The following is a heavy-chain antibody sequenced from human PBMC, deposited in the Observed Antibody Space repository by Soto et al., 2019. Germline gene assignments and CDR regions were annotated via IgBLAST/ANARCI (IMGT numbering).Heavy chain of an antibody. CDR3: ARGDSYYYDSSGYYYAWFDP. V-gene: IGHV4-34*01. CDR1: GGSFSGYY. CDR2: INHSGST. J-gene: IGHJ5*02. Sequence: SETLSLTCAVYGGSFSGYYWSWIRQPPGKGLEWIGEINHSGSTNYNPSLKSRVTISVDTSKNQFSLKLSSVTAADTAVYYCARGDSYYYDSSGYYYAWFDPWGQGTLVTVS. D-gene: IGHD3-22*01.